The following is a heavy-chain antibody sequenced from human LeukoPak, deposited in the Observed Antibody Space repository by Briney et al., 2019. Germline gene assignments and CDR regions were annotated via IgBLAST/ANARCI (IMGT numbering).Heavy chain of an antibody. CDR1: GGSISSGDYY. D-gene: IGHD1-26*01. V-gene: IGHV4-61*08. CDR3: ARVLWELPYYYYYKDV. J-gene: IGHJ6*03. Sequence: SETLSLTCTVSGGSISSGDYYWSWIRQPPGKGLEWIGYIYYSGSTNYNPSLKSRVTISVDTSKNQFSLKLSSVTAADTAVYYCARVLWELPYYYYYKDVWGKGTTVTVSS. CDR2: IYYSGST.